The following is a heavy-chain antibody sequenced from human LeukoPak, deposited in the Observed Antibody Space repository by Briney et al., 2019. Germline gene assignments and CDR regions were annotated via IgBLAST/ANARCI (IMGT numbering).Heavy chain of an antibody. V-gene: IGHV3-43D*03. Sequence: RGSLRLSCAVSGFTSAAYATHWVRHAPGKGREWVSFISSDVGSTYYADSVKGRFTISRDNSKNSLYLQMNSLRAEDTALYYCAKDMGYDSRNDAFDIWGQGTMVTVSS. CDR3: AKDMGYDSRNDAFDI. CDR2: ISSDVGST. D-gene: IGHD3-22*01. CDR1: GFTSAAYA. J-gene: IGHJ3*02.